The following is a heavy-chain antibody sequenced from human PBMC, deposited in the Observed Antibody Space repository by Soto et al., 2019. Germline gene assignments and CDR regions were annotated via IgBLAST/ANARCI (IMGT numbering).Heavy chain of an antibody. J-gene: IGHJ4*02. CDR1: GGSISSYY. Sequence: LSLTCSVSGGSISSYYWSWIRQPPGKGLEWIGYFYYSGSTNYNPSLKSRVSISIDTSKNQFSLNLSSVTAADTAVYYCARNINRNFNFDYWGQGTQVTVSS. CDR3: ARNINRNFNFDY. CDR2: FYYSGST. V-gene: IGHV4-59*12.